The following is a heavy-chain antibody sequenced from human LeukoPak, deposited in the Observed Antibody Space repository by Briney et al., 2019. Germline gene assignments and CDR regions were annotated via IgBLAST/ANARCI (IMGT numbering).Heavy chain of an antibody. D-gene: IGHD6-13*01. J-gene: IGHJ4*02. CDR3: ARRETTAGKGYFDY. CDR2: TYYRSKWYN. V-gene: IGHV6-1*01. CDR1: GDSVSSNSAT. Sequence: SQTLSLTCDISGDSVSSNSATWNWIRQSPTRGLEWLGRTYYRSKWYNEYAESVKSRITINPDTSKNQFSLQVNSVIPEDTAVYYCARRETTAGKGYFDYWGQGSLVTVSP.